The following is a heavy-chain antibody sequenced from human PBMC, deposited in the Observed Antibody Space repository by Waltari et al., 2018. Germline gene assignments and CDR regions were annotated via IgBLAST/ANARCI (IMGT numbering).Heavy chain of an antibody. D-gene: IGHD2-2*01. J-gene: IGHJ5*01. Sequence: QVHLQESGPGLVKPSETLSLTCTFSNGSLNNHYWSWIRQPPEKRMEWIGWINQITGDTNYNPSLESRVIISSDISKNQFSLELTSVTAADTAIYYCAREGSLYSSTGGWIGPWGQGMLVTVSS. CDR1: NGSLNNHY. CDR2: INQITGDT. V-gene: IGHV4-59*11. CDR3: AREGSLYSSTGGWIGP.